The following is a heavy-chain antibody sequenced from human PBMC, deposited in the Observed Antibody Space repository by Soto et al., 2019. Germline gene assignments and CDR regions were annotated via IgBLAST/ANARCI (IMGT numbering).Heavy chain of an antibody. CDR2: ISDNGANT. Sequence: GSLRLSCIASGFTFSNYAMSWVRQAPGKGLEWVSTISDNGANTFIGDSMKDHFDISRDNSKNTVFLHLSTVRAEDTDIYYCARAIGADFFDYWGQGTPVTVSS. D-gene: IGHD6-25*01. J-gene: IGHJ4*02. V-gene: IGHV3-23*01. CDR1: GFTFSNYA. CDR3: ARAIGADFFDY.